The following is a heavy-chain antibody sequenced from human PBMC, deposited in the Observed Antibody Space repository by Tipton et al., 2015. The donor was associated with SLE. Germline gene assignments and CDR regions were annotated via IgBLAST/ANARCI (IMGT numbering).Heavy chain of an antibody. D-gene: IGHD3-22*01. J-gene: IGHJ3*02. CDR2: INYSGTT. V-gene: IGHV4-59*11. Sequence: TLSLTCTVSGGSISSHYWGWIRQSPGKGLEWIGLINYSGTTIYKSSLKSRVTISVDTSKNQFSLKMTSVTAADTAVYYCARLTWDFDSTGYYYVSTLDIWGQGRMVTVSA. CDR1: GGSISSHY. CDR3: ARLTWDFDSTGYYYVSTLDI.